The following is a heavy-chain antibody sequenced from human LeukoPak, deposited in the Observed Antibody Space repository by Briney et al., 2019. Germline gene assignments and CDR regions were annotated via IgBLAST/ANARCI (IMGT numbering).Heavy chain of an antibody. CDR3: TTDPPHYYDSSGYYSFDFDY. Sequence: GGSLRLSCAASGFTFNSYTMNWVRQAPGKGLEWVSSISSSSSYIYYADSVKGRFTISRDNAKNSLYLQMNSLRAEDTAVYYCTTDPPHYYDSSGYYSFDFDYWGQGTLVTVSS. V-gene: IGHV3-21*01. CDR2: ISSSSSYI. D-gene: IGHD3-22*01. CDR1: GFTFNSYT. J-gene: IGHJ4*02.